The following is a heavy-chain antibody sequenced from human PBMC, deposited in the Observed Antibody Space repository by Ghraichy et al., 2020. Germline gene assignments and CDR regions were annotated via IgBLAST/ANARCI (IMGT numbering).Heavy chain of an antibody. J-gene: IGHJ5*02. CDR1: GFSLSTSGVG. Sequence: SGPTLVKPKETLTLTCTFSGFSLSTSGVGVGWIRQPPGKALEWLGVIYWDDDKRYSPSLKSRLTITKDTSKNQVVLTMTNMDPVDTATYYCEHKPASCRWFDPWGQGTLVTVSS. CDR2: IYWDDDK. CDR3: EHKPASCRWFDP. V-gene: IGHV2-5*02. D-gene: IGHD3-16*02.